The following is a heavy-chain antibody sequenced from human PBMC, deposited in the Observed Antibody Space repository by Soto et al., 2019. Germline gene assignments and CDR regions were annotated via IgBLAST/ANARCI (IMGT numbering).Heavy chain of an antibody. Sequence: ASVKVSCKASGGTFSSYAISWVRQSPGQGLEWMGGIIPIFGIAHYAQKFQGRVTITAAKSTSTAFMELGSLRSEDTAVYYCPRGDSSSWYYFDCWGQGALVTVTS. CDR2: IIPIFGIA. CDR3: PRGDSSSWYYFDC. V-gene: IGHV1-69*10. D-gene: IGHD6-13*01. CDR1: GGTFSSYA. J-gene: IGHJ4*02.